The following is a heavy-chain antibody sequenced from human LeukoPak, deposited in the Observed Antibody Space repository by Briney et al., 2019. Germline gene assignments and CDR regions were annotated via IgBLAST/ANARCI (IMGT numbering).Heavy chain of an antibody. CDR1: GFTFSYYS. V-gene: IGHV3-48*01. Sequence: PGGSLRLSCAASGFTFSYYSMNWVRQAPGKGLEWISYISSSSDTIYYADSVKGRFTISRDNAKNSLYLQMSSLRAEDTAVYYCARDPPAGSLDYWGQGTLDTVSS. J-gene: IGHJ4*02. CDR3: ARDPPAGSLDY. CDR2: ISSSSDTI. D-gene: IGHD6-25*01.